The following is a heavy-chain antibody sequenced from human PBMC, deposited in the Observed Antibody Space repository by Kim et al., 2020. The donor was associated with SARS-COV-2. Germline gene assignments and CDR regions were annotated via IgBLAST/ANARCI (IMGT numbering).Heavy chain of an antibody. J-gene: IGHJ6*02. CDR3: ARGSYCSSTSCYHYGMDV. D-gene: IGHD2-2*01. CDR2: MNPNSGNT. CDR1: GDTFTSYN. Sequence: ASVKVSCKASGDTFTSYNINWVRQATGQGLEWMGWMNPNSGNTEYAQKFQGRVTMTRNTSISTAYMELSSLRSEDTAVYYCARGSYCSSTSCYHYGMDVWGQGTTVTVSS. V-gene: IGHV1-8*01.